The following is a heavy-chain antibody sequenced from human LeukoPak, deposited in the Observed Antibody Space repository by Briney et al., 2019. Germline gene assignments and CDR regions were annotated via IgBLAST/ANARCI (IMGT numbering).Heavy chain of an antibody. D-gene: IGHD3-10*01. V-gene: IGHV4-34*01. CDR3: ARRGSTMVRGVIIVKGAENKENWFDP. CDR1: GGSFSGYY. Sequence: SETLSLTCAVYGGSFSGYYWSWIRQPPGKGLEWIGEINHSGSTNYNPSLKSRVTISVDTSKNQFSLKLSSVTAADTAVYYCARRGSTMVRGVIIVKGAENKENWFDPWGQGTLVTVSS. J-gene: IGHJ5*02. CDR2: INHSGST.